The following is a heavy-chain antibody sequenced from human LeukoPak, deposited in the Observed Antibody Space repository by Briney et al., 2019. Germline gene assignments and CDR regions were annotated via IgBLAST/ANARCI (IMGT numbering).Heavy chain of an antibody. CDR2: IYHSGST. CDR3: ARSYCSGGSCYYFDY. V-gene: IGHV4-38-2*01. Sequence: PSETLSLTCAVSGYSISSGYYWGWIRQPPGKGLEWIGNIYHSGSTYYNPSLKSRVTISVDTSKNQFSLKLSSVTAADTAVYYCARSYCSGGSCYYFDYWGQGTLVTVSS. D-gene: IGHD2-15*01. J-gene: IGHJ4*02. CDR1: GYSISSGYY.